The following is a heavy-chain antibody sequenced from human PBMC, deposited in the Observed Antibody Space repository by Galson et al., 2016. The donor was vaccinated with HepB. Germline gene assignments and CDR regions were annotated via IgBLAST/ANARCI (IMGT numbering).Heavy chain of an antibody. CDR3: ARHDSDDLLTGYDF. J-gene: IGHJ4*02. Sequence: SETLSLTCTVPGGSIIIKNYFWGWVRQPPGKGLAWIGSFYYGGNTYYNPSLKSRVSISGDMSKNQFSLKLTSVTAADTAVYYCARHDSDDLLTGYDFWGQGTLVTVSS. CDR1: GGSIIIKNYF. V-gene: IGHV4-39*01. D-gene: IGHD3-9*01. CDR2: FYYGGNT.